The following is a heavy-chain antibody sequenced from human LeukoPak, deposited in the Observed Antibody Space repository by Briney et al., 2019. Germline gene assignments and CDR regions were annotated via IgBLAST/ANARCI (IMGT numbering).Heavy chain of an antibody. V-gene: IGHV1-69*13. CDR1: GNSISNFA. J-gene: IGHJ6*02. D-gene: IGHD2-15*01. Sequence: SVKVSCKASGNSISNFAVSWVRQAPGQGFEWMGGIIPIFGTADYARRFQGRVTITADQSTSTTYMALSSLRSEDTATYYCTTRGCNAGGCYSSFYYYYGLHFWGQGTTVSVSS. CDR2: IIPIFGTA. CDR3: TTRGCNAGGCYSSFYYYYGLHF.